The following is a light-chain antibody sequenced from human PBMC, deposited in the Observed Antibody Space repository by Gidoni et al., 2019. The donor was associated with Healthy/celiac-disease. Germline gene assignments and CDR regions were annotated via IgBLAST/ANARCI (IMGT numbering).Light chain of an antibody. Sequence: DIVMTQSPLSLPVTPGEPASISCRSSQSLLHSNGYNYLDWYLQKPGQSPQLLIYLGSNRASGVPDMFSGSGSGTDFTLKISSVEAEDVGVYYCMQALQTPFTFGGGTKVEIK. V-gene: IGKV2-28*01. CDR2: LGS. J-gene: IGKJ4*01. CDR1: QSLLHSNGYNY. CDR3: MQALQTPFT.